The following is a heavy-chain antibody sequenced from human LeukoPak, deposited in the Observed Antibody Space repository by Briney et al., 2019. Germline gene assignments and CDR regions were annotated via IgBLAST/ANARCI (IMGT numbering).Heavy chain of an antibody. V-gene: IGHV4-34*01. CDR2: MNHSGST. CDR1: GGSFSGYY. D-gene: IGHD3-3*01. J-gene: IGHJ4*02. CDR3: ARGRGSTISGVVMTHDY. Sequence: PSETLSLTCAVYGGSFSGYYWSWIRQPPGKGLEWIGEMNHSGSTNYNPSLKSRVTISVDTSKNQFSLKLSSVTAADTAVYYCARGRGSTISGVVMTHDYWGQGTLVTVSS.